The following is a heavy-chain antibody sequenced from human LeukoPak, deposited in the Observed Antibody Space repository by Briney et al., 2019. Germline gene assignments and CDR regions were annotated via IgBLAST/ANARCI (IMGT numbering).Heavy chain of an antibody. J-gene: IGHJ4*02. Sequence: GGSLRLSCATSGFTFSSYGMNWVRQAPGKGLEWLASIRSDNSDTYYADSVKGRFTISRDNSKNTLYLQMNNLRAEDTAVYYCAKRHHVDSGSYHFDYWGQGTLVTVSS. V-gene: IGHV3-30*02. CDR3: AKRHHVDSGSYHFDY. CDR2: IRSDNSDT. D-gene: IGHD1-26*01. CDR1: GFTFSSYG.